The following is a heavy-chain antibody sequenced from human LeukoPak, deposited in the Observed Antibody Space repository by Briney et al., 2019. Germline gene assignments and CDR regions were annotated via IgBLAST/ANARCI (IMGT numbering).Heavy chain of an antibody. CDR2: NNHSGST. J-gene: IGHJ4*02. V-gene: IGHV4-34*01. Sequence: KPSETLSLTCAVYGGSFSGYYWSWIRQPPGKGLEWIGENNHSGSTNYNPSLKSRVTISVDTSKNQFSLKLSSVTAADTAVYYCARGVDTAMDTGYYFDYWGQGTLVTVSS. CDR1: GGSFSGYY. D-gene: IGHD5-18*01. CDR3: ARGVDTAMDTGYYFDY.